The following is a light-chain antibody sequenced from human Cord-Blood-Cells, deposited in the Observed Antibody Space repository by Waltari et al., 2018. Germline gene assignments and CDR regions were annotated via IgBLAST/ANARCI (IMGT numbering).Light chain of an antibody. CDR1: SSDVGGYNY. V-gene: IGLV2-14*01. J-gene: IGLJ3*02. CDR3: SSYTSSSTGV. Sequence: QSALTQPASVSGSPGQSITISCTGTSSDVGGYNYVSWYQQHPGKAPKLMIYDVSNRPSGVSNRFSGSKSGNTAARTISVLQAEDEADYYCSSYTSSSTGVFGGGTKLTVL. CDR2: DVS.